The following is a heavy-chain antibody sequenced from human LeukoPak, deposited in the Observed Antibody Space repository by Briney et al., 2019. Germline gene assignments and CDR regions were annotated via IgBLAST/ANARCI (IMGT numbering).Heavy chain of an antibody. CDR3: ARAETMALYVLN. CDR1: GYTFVDYG. J-gene: IGHJ1*01. D-gene: IGHD3-10*01. CDR2: ISPNNGNT. Sequence: ASVKVSCKASGYTFVDYGFIWVRQAPGHGLEWMGWISPNNGNTDYAQKFQGRVTLTIETSSNTTFMELRSLTSDDTAVYYCARAETMALYVLNWGQGTLVTVTS. V-gene: IGHV1-18*01.